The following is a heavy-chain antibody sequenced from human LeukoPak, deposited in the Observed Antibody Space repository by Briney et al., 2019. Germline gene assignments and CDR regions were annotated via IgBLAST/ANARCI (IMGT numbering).Heavy chain of an antibody. CDR2: ISSTSSTI. Sequence: GGSLRLSCAASGFTFSSYAMSWVRQAPGKGLEWVSYISSTSSTIYYTESVKGRFTISRDNAKNSLYLQMNSLRAEDTAVYYCARDDDYGDVWGKGTTVTVSS. CDR1: GFTFSSYA. CDR3: ARDDDYGDV. V-gene: IGHV3-48*01. J-gene: IGHJ6*03.